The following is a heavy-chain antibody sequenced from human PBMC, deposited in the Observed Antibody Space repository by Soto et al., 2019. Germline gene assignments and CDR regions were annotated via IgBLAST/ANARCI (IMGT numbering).Heavy chain of an antibody. CDR3: ARDWGGLGY. CDR1: GFTFSSYA. D-gene: IGHD3-10*01. CDR2: IIKDGSEK. J-gene: IGHJ4*02. V-gene: IGHV3-7*03. Sequence: EVQLLESGGGLVQPGGSLRLSCAASGFTFSSYAMSWVRQAPGKGLEWVANIIKDGSEKSYADSVKGRFTISRDNAKNSLYLEMNSLRVEDTAVYYCARDWGGLGYWGQGTLVTVSS.